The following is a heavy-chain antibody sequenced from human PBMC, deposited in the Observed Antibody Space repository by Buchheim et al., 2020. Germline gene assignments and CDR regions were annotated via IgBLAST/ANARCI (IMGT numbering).Heavy chain of an antibody. CDR3: ARDRSEYCISTSCYNYYYYYGMDV. V-gene: IGHV1-2*04. D-gene: IGHD2-2*01. J-gene: IGHJ6*02. CDR1: GYTFTGYY. Sequence: QVQLVQSGAEVKKPGASVKVSCKASGYTFTGYYMHWVRQAPGQGLEWMGWNNPNSGGTNYAQKFQGWVTMTRDTSISTAYMALSRLRSDDTAVYYCARDRSEYCISTSCYNYYYYYGMDVWGQGTT. CDR2: NNPNSGGT.